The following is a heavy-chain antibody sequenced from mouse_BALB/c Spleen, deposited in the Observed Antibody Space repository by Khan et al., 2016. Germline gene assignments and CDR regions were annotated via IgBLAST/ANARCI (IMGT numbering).Heavy chain of an antibody. D-gene: IGHD1-2*01. Sequence: EVQLQESGPGLVKPSQSLSLTCSVTGYSITSGYYWNWIRQFPGNKLEWLGYISYDGSNNYNPSLKNRISITRDTSKNQFFLKLNSVTSEDTSTYYWVTLRRGYAMDYWGQGTSVTVSS. CDR1: GYSITSGYY. CDR2: ISYDGSN. V-gene: IGHV3-6*02. CDR3: VTLRRGYAMDY. J-gene: IGHJ4*01.